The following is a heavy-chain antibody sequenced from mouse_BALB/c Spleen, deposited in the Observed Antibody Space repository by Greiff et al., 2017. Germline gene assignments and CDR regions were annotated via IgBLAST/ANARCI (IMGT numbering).Heavy chain of an antibody. CDR2: IYPGDGDT. CDR1: GYAFSSYW. D-gene: IGHD2-3*01. V-gene: IGHV1-80*01. CDR3: ARSDDGYYGY. J-gene: IGHJ2*01. Sequence: VKLQQSGAELVRPGSSVKISCKASGYAFSSYWMNWVKQRPGQGLEWIGQIYPGDGDTNYNGKFKGKATLTADKSSSTAYMQLSSLTSEDSAVYFCARSDDGYYGYWGQGTTLTVSS.